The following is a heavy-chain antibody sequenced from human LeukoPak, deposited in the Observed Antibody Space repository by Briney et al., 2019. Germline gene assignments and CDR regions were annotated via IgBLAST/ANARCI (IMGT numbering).Heavy chain of an antibody. Sequence: PGGSLRLSCAASGFTFSSYEMNWVRQAPGKGLEWVSYISSSGSTIYYADSVKGRFTISRDNAKNSLYLQMNSLRAEDTAVYYCARDPYSSSPFFDYWGQGTLVTVSS. CDR1: GFTFSSYE. J-gene: IGHJ4*02. CDR2: ISSSGSTI. V-gene: IGHV3-48*03. CDR3: ARDPYSSSPFFDY. D-gene: IGHD6-13*01.